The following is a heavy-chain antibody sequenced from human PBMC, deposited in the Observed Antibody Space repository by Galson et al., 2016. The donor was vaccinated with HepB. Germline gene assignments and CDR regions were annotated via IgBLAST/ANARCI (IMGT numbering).Heavy chain of an antibody. V-gene: IGHV1-18*01. CDR2: VSGYNGNT. J-gene: IGHJ3*01. Sequence: SVKVSCKASGYTFGNYDVSWVRQAPGQGLEWMGRVSGYNGNTDYGQKVQGRVTMSIETSTNTAYMDLRSLGFDDTAGYFCGSTDGGSDAFEGWDRGTLVTVSS. D-gene: IGHD1-26*01. CDR3: GSTDGGSDAFEG. CDR1: GYTFGNYD.